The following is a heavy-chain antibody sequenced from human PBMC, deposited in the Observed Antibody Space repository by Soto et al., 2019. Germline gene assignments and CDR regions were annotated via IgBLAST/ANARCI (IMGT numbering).Heavy chain of an antibody. V-gene: IGHV1-18*01. CDR1: GYTFTSYC. J-gene: IGHJ4*02. Sequence: ASVKVSCKASGYTFTSYCISWVLEAPGQGLEWMGWISAYNGNTNYAQKLQGRVTMTTDTSTSTAYMELRSLRSDDTAVYYCARDLSSVVSLGYWGQGTLVTVSS. D-gene: IGHD3-22*01. CDR3: ARDLSSVVSLGY. CDR2: ISAYNGNT.